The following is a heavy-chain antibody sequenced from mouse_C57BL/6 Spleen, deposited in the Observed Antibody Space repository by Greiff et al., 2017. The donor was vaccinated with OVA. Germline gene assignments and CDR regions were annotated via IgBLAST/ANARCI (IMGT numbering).Heavy chain of an antibody. Sequence: EVMLVESGAELVKPGASVKLSCTASGFNIKDYYMHWVKQRTEQGLEWIGRIDPEDGETKYAPKFQGKATITADTSSNTAYLQLSSLTSEDTAVYYCARWATTVVATDYWGQGTTLTVSS. CDR1: GFNIKDYY. V-gene: IGHV14-2*01. J-gene: IGHJ2*01. CDR2: IDPEDGET. D-gene: IGHD1-1*01. CDR3: ARWATTVVATDY.